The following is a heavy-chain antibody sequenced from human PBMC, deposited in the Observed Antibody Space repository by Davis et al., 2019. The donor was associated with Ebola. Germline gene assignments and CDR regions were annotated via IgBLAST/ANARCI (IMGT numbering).Heavy chain of an antibody. D-gene: IGHD1-1*01. Sequence: SDTLSLTCTVSGGSISSYYWSWIRQPPGKGLEWNGYIYYSGSTNYNPSIKSRVTISVDTSKNQSSLKLSTVTAADKAVYYCARVGYPGAFDIWRQGTMVTVSS. CDR1: GGSISSYY. CDR2: IYYSGST. J-gene: IGHJ3*02. CDR3: ARVGYPGAFDI. V-gene: IGHV4-59*01.